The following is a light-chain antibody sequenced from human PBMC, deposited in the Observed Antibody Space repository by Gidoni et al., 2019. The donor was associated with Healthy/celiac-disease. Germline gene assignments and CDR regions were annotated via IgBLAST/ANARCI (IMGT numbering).Light chain of an antibody. CDR3: CSYAGSYNYV. CDR2: DVS. CDR1: SSDVGGYNY. Sequence: QSALTQPRSVSGSPAQPVTISCTGTSSDVGGYNYVSWYQQHPGKAPKLMIYDVSKRPSGVPDRFSGSKSGNTASLTISGLQAEDEADYYCCSYAGSYNYVFGTGTKVTVL. J-gene: IGLJ1*01. V-gene: IGLV2-11*01.